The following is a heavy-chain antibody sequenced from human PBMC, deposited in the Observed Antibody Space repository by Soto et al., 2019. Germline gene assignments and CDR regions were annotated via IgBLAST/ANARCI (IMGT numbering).Heavy chain of an antibody. CDR2: INPKFGDT. Sequence: QVQLVQSGAEVKEPGDSVRVSCEASGYTFTAYYIHWVRQVPGQGLEWMGWINPKFGDTTYAQDFQGRVIMTRDMFISTVYMELSRLTSDDTAIYYCARNMDYYYGPGSGNGHGVWGQGTTVTVFS. J-gene: IGHJ6*02. D-gene: IGHD3-10*01. V-gene: IGHV1-2*02. CDR1: GYTFTAYY. CDR3: ARNMDYYYGPGSGNGHGV.